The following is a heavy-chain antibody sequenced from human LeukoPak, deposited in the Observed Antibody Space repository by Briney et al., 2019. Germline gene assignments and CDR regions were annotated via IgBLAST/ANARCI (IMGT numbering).Heavy chain of an antibody. CDR3: ASTPKWWLRSHYYYMDV. D-gene: IGHD5-12*01. CDR1: GGSISSSNW. J-gene: IGHJ6*03. CDR2: IYHSGST. V-gene: IGHV4-4*02. Sequence: PSETLSLTCAVSGGSISSSNWWSWVRQPPGKGLEWIGEIYHSGSTNYNPSLKSRVTISVDTSKNQFSLKLSSVTAADTAVYYCASTPKWWLRSHYYYMDVWGKGTTVTTSS.